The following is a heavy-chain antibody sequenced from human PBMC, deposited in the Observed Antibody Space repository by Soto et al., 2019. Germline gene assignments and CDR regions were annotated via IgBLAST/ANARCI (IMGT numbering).Heavy chain of an antibody. Sequence: GGSLRLSCAASGFTFSSYAMSWVRQAPGKGLEWVSAISGSGGSTYYADSVKGRFTISRDNSKNTLYLQMNSLRAEDTAVYYCAKDGRIAARQRKDPYYYYGMDVWGQGTTVTVSS. V-gene: IGHV3-23*01. D-gene: IGHD6-6*01. CDR1: GFTFSSYA. CDR3: AKDGRIAARQRKDPYYYYGMDV. J-gene: IGHJ6*02. CDR2: ISGSGGST.